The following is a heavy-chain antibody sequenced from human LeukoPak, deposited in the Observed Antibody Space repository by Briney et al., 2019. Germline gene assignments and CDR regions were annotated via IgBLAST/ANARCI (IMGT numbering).Heavy chain of an antibody. Sequence: GGSLRLSXAASGFNFHDYAMHWVRQAPGKGLEWVSLISGDGGSAYYADSMKGRFTISRDNSKDSLYLQMNSLRTEDTALYYCAKDYNPLYGDHPDYWGQGTLVTVSS. J-gene: IGHJ4*02. CDR3: AKDYNPLYGDHPDY. D-gene: IGHD4-17*01. CDR2: ISGDGGSA. CDR1: GFNFHDYA. V-gene: IGHV3-43*02.